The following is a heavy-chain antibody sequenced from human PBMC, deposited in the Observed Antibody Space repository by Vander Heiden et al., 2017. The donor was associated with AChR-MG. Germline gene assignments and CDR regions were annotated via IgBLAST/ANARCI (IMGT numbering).Heavy chain of an antibody. V-gene: IGHV3-30-3*01. CDR2: KSYDGSNK. J-gene: IGHJ4*02. Sequence: QVQLVESGGGVVQPGGALRLSCAASGFTFRSYAMHWVRQAPGKGLEWVAVKSYDGSNKYYADSVKGRFTIARDNSKNTMYLQMNSLRAEDTAVYYCAGGRLNNWGQGTLVTVSS. CDR1: GFTFRSYA. D-gene: IGHD5-12*01. CDR3: AGGRLNN.